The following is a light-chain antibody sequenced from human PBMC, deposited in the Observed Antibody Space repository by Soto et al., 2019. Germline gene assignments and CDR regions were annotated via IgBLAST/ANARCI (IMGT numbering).Light chain of an antibody. J-gene: IGKJ3*01. Sequence: EIVMTQSPATLSVSPGGRATLSCRASQSLGGNLAWYQQKPGQAPRLLIYNASTRATAVPARFSGGGSVTEFSLTISSLQSDDFGVYYCHQYNTWPPRFTFGPGTKVDI. CDR3: HQYNTWPPRFT. V-gene: IGKV3-15*01. CDR1: QSLGGN. CDR2: NAS.